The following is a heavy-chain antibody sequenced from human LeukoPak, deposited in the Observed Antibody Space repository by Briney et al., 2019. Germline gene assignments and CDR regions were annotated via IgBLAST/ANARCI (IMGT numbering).Heavy chain of an antibody. D-gene: IGHD3-10*01. V-gene: IGHV1-69*04. J-gene: IGHJ4*02. CDR1: GGTFSSYA. Sequence: ASVKVSCKASGGTFSSYAISWVRQAPGQGLEWMGRIIPILGIANYAQKFQGRVTITADKSTSTAYMELSSLSSEDTAVYYCAGDYYGSGPMDYWGQGTLVTVSS. CDR3: AGDYYGSGPMDY. CDR2: IIPILGIA.